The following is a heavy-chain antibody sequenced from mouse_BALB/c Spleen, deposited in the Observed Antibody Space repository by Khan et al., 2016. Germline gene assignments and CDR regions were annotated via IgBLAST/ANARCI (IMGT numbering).Heavy chain of an antibody. CDR2: INPSTGYT. D-gene: IGHD2-1*01. CDR1: GYTFTSYW. J-gene: IGHJ2*01. Sequence: VKLLESGAELAKPGASVKMSCKASGYTFTSYWMHWVKQRPGQGLEWIGYINPSTGYTEYNQKFKDKATLTADKSSSTAYMQLSSLTSEDSAVYYCARSYGNYFDYWGQGTTLTVSS. CDR3: ARSYGNYFDY. V-gene: IGHV1-7*01.